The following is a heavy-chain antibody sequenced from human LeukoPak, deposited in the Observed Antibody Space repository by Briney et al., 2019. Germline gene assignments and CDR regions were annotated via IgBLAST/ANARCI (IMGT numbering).Heavy chain of an antibody. D-gene: IGHD3-22*01. V-gene: IGHV3-21*01. CDR1: GFTFSSYS. CDR3: ARDPRYYYDSSGPIT. Sequence: GGSLRLSXAASGFTFSSYSMNWVRQAPGKGLEWVSSISSSSSYMYYADSVKGRFTISRDNAKNSLYLQMNSLRAEDTAVYYCARDPRYYYDSSGPITGGQGTLVTVSS. J-gene: IGHJ4*02. CDR2: ISSSSSYM.